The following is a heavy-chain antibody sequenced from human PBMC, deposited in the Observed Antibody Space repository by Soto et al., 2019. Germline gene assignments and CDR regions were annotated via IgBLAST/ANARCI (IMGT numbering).Heavy chain of an antibody. CDR1: GFNFRNYG. J-gene: IGHJ4*02. Sequence: GWSLRLSCAASGFNFRNYGMHWVRQAPGKGLEWVAIIWYDGSNKYYADSVKGRFTISRDNSKNTLYLQIDSLRAEDTAMYYCARLYTWIMDYWGQGIMVTVSS. V-gene: IGHV3-33*01. CDR3: ARLYTWIMDY. CDR2: IWYDGSNK. D-gene: IGHD5-12*01.